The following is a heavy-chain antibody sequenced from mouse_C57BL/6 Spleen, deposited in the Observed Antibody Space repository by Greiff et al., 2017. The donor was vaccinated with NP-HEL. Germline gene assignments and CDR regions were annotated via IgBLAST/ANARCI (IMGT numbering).Heavy chain of an antibody. Sequence: VQLQQSGPELVKPGASVKISCKASGYSSTDYNMNWVNQSNGKSLDWIGLINPNYGTTSYNQKFKGKATLTVDQSSSTAYMQLNRLTSEDSAVYYCGRRDYSNSYFGYWGRGTTLTVSS. CDR3: GRRDYSNSYFGY. CDR2: INPNYGTT. V-gene: IGHV1-39*01. D-gene: IGHD2-5*01. J-gene: IGHJ2*01. CDR1: GYSSTDYN.